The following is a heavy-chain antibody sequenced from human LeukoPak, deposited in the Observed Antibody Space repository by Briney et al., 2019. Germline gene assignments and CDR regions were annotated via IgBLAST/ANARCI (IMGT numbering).Heavy chain of an antibody. J-gene: IGHJ3*02. D-gene: IGHD3-10*01. CDR3: ARHLRRAGAFDI. CDR1: GGSISSSSYY. V-gene: IGHV4-39*01. CDR2: IYCSGST. Sequence: SETLSLTWTVSGGSISSSSYYWGWIRQPPGKGLEWIGSIYCSGSTYYNPSLKSRVTISVDTSKNQFSLKLSSVTAADTAVYYCARHLRRAGAFDIWGQGTMVTVSS.